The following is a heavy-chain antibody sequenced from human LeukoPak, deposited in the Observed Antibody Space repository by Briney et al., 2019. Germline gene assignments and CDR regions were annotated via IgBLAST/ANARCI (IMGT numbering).Heavy chain of an antibody. CDR1: GFTFSSYA. J-gene: IGHJ4*02. Sequence: GRSLRLSCAASGFTFSSYAMHWVRQAPGKGLEWVAVISYDGSNKYYADSVKGRFTISRDNSKNTLYLQMNSLRAEDTAVYYCARELYYYGSGSYYPGGYFDYWGQGTLVTVAS. V-gene: IGHV3-30-3*01. D-gene: IGHD3-10*01. CDR2: ISYDGSNK. CDR3: ARELYYYGSGSYYPGGYFDY.